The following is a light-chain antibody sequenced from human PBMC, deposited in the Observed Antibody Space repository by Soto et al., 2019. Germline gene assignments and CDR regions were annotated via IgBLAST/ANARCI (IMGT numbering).Light chain of an antibody. CDR1: RSIGNY. CDR2: LTS. V-gene: IGKV1-39*01. J-gene: IGKJ2*01. CDR3: QQSYSTPYS. Sequence: DIQMTQSPSSLSASVGDRVTITCRASRSIGNYLNWYQQKPESAPKLLSYLTSSVQSGVPSRFSGSGSGTDFTLSISSLQPEDFATYYCQQSYSTPYSFGQGTKVDIK.